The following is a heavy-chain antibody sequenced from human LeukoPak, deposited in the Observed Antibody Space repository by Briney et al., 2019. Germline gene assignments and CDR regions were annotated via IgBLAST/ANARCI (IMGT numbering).Heavy chain of an antibody. D-gene: IGHD2-15*01. V-gene: IGHV3-30*02. CDR3: ARDRPYCSGGSCYSVSAFDI. Sequence: GGSLRLSCAASGFTFSNYEMHWVRQAPGKGLEWVAFIRYDGSNKYYADSVKGRFTISRDNAKNSLYLQMNSLRAEDTAVYYCARDRPYCSGGSCYSVSAFDIWGQGTMVTVSS. J-gene: IGHJ3*02. CDR2: IRYDGSNK. CDR1: GFTFSNYE.